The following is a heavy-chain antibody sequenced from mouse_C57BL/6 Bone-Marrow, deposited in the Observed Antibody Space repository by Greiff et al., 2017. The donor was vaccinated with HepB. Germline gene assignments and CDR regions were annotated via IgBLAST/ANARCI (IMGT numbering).Heavy chain of an antibody. Sequence: VKLQESGPGLVQPSQSLSITCTVSGFSLTSYGVHWVRQSPGKGLEWLGVIWRGGSTDYNAAFMSRLSITKDNSKSQVFFKMNSLQADDTAIYYCALPWGTGAWFAYWGQGTLVTVSA. D-gene: IGHD3-3*01. J-gene: IGHJ3*01. CDR2: IWRGGST. CDR3: ALPWGTGAWFAY. CDR1: GFSLTSYG. V-gene: IGHV2-5*01.